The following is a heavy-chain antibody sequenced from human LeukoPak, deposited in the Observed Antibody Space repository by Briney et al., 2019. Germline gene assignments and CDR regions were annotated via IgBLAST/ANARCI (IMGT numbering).Heavy chain of an antibody. V-gene: IGHV3-7*01. D-gene: IGHD2-15*01. CDR2: IKHDGSDK. J-gene: IGHJ4*02. CDR1: GFTFSNYW. CDR3: ARGGYRQKEF. Sequence: GGSLRLSCSASGFTFSNYWMTWVRQSPGKGLEWVAIIKHDGSDKYCVDSVKGRFTISRDNAKNSLYLQMSSLRAEDTAVYYCARGGYRQKEFWGQGTLVTVSS.